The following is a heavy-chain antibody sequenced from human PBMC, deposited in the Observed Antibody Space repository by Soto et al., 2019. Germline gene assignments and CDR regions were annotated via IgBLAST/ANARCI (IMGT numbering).Heavy chain of an antibody. V-gene: IGHV3-48*03. CDR3: AREDDTSGRSGVDHFSYFYGMDV. CDR2: ISSSGSTI. Sequence: PGGAVRRSCAALGCSFSSYEMNWVRQSPGKGLEWVSYISSSGSTIYYADSVKGRFTISRDNAHNSLYLHMSSLRVEDTAVYYCAREDDTSGRSGVDHFSYFYGMDVWGQVTTVLVS. J-gene: IGHJ6*02. D-gene: IGHD6-19*01. CDR1: GCSFSSYE.